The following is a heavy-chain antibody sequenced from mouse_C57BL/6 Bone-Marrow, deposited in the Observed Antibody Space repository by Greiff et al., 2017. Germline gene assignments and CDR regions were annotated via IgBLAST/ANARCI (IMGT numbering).Heavy chain of an antibody. Sequence: QVQLKESGAELVKPGASVKMSCKASGYTFTSYWITWVKQRPGQGLEWIGDIYPGSGSTNYNEKFKSKATLTVDTSSSTAYMQLSSLTSEDSAVYYCARVGRHYYAMDYWGQGTSVTVSS. D-gene: IGHD4-1*01. CDR1: GYTFTSYW. CDR3: ARVGRHYYAMDY. V-gene: IGHV1-55*01. CDR2: IYPGSGST. J-gene: IGHJ4*01.